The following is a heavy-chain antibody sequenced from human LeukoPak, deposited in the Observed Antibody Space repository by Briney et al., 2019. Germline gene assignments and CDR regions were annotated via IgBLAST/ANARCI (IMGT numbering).Heavy chain of an antibody. CDR2: IKADGSEK. D-gene: IGHD3-22*01. CDR1: GFTFSSYW. Sequence: PGGSLRLSCVASGFTFSSYWMTWVRQAPGKGLEWVANIKADGSEKYYVDSVKGRFTISRDNAKNSLYLQMNSLRVADTAVYYCARERANYYDNSGFWDFDPWGQGTLVTVSS. CDR3: ARERANYYDNSGFWDFDP. J-gene: IGHJ5*02. V-gene: IGHV3-7*01.